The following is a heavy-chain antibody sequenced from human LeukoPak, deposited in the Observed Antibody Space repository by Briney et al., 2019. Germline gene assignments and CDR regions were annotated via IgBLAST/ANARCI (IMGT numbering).Heavy chain of an antibody. CDR1: GGSISGSY. D-gene: IGHD3-22*01. Sequence: SETLSLTCTVSGGSISGSYWSWIRQPPGKGLEWIGYIYSSGSTNYNPALKSRVTISVGTSKNQFSLKLKSVTTADTAVYYCARIFTDSGSYYSEYWGQGTLVTVSS. V-gene: IGHV4-59*01. J-gene: IGHJ4*02. CDR2: IYSSGST. CDR3: ARIFTDSGSYYSEY.